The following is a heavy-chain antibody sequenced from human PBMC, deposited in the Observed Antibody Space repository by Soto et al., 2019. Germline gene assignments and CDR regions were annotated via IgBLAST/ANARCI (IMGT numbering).Heavy chain of an antibody. D-gene: IGHD3-16*01. CDR3: ARSGHTFGGVV. J-gene: IGHJ4*02. CDR1: GASMSDYF. CDR2: IHYSGSA. Sequence: QVQLQESGPGLVKPSETLSLTCTVSGASMSDYFGSWIRQSPGKGLEHIGYIHYSGSANYNPSLKSRVTISLDRSHNRFSLRLSSVTAADTAIYYCARSGHTFGGVVWGQGILVTVSS. V-gene: IGHV4-59*13.